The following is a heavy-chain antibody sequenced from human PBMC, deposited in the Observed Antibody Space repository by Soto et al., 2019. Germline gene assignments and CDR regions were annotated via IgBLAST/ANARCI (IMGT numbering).Heavy chain of an antibody. Sequence: ASVKVSCKASGYTFTSYGISWVRQAPGQGLERMGWISAYNGNTNYAQKLQGRVTMTTDTSTSTAYMELMSLRSDDTVVYFCARGQAARPFVVFDYWGQGTLVTVSS. CDR1: GYTFTSYG. D-gene: IGHD6-6*01. V-gene: IGHV1-18*01. CDR2: ISAYNGNT. CDR3: ARGQAARPFVVFDY. J-gene: IGHJ4*02.